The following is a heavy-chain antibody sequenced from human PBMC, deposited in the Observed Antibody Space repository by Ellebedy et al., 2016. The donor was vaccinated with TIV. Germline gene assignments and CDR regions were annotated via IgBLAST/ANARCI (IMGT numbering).Heavy chain of an antibody. CDR3: VRLEATYRTDSSGARYYYYGLGV. CDR2: IKRDGSER. D-gene: IGHD2-15*01. V-gene: IGHV3-7*03. CDR1: GFIFSSYW. Sequence: PGGSLRLSCVGSGFIFSSYWMSWVRQAPGKGLEWVANIKRDGSERYSVESVQGRFTISRDNAKNSVYLQMDSLRAEDTAVYYCVRLEATYRTDSSGARYYYYGLGVWGQGTTVTVSS. J-gene: IGHJ6*02.